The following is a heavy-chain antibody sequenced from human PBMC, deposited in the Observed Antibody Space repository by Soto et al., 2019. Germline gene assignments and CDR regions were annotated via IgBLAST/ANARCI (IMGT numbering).Heavy chain of an antibody. CDR3: ARAFPCSGGSCYPDY. V-gene: IGHV3-33*01. Sequence: QVQLVESGGGVVQPGRSLRLSCAASGFTFSSYGMHWVRQAPGKGLEWVAVIWYDGSNKYYADSVKGRFTISTDNSKNTLYLQMNSLRAEDTAVSYCARAFPCSGGSCYPDYWGQGTLVTVSS. CDR2: IWYDGSNK. CDR1: GFTFSSYG. D-gene: IGHD2-15*01. J-gene: IGHJ4*02.